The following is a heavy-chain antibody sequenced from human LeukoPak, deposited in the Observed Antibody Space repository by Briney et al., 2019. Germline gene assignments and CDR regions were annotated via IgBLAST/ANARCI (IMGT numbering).Heavy chain of an antibody. D-gene: IGHD2-15*01. CDR1: GGSFSGYY. V-gene: IGHV4-34*01. J-gene: IGHJ6*03. CDR3: ARGYCSGGSCYSYYYYNYMDV. CDR2: IHYSGST. Sequence: TASETLSLTCAVYGGSFSGYYWSWIRQPPGKGLEWIGSIHYSGSTNYNPSLKSRVTISVDTSKNQFSLKLSSVTAADTAVYYCARGYCSGGSCYSYYYYNYMDVWGKGTTVTVSS.